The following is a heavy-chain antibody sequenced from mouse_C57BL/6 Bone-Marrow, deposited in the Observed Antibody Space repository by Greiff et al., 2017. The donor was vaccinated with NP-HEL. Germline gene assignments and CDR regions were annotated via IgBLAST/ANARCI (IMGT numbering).Heavy chain of an antibody. CDR2: IHPNSGST. D-gene: IGHD1-1*01. V-gene: IGHV1-64*01. J-gene: IGHJ1*03. Sequence: QVQLQQPGAELVKPGASVKLSCKASGYTFTSYWMHWVKQRPGQGLEWIGMIHPNSGSTNYNEKFKSKATLTVDKSSSTAYMQLSSLTSEDSAVYYCARRGDYYGSSSEFDDWGTGTTVTVSS. CDR1: GYTFTSYW. CDR3: ARRGDYYGSSSEFDD.